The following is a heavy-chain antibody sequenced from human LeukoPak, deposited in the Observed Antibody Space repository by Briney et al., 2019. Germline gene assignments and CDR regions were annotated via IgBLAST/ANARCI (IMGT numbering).Heavy chain of an antibody. V-gene: IGHV1-2*02. D-gene: IGHD6-13*01. CDR3: ARGIGAGKFDY. Sequence: GASVKVSCKASGYTFAGYYMHWVRQAPGQGLEWMGWINPNNGGTNYAQKFQGRVTMTRDTAISTAYMDLSRLRYDDTAGYYGARGIGAGKFDYWGQGTLVTVSS. CDR1: GYTFAGYY. CDR2: INPNNGGT. J-gene: IGHJ4*02.